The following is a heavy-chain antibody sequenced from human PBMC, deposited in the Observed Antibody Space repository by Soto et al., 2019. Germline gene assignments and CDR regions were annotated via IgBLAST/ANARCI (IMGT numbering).Heavy chain of an antibody. J-gene: IGHJ3*02. CDR2: ISSSSSYI. Sequence: GGSLRLSCAASGFTFSSYSMNWVRQAPGKGLEWVSSISSSSSYIYYADSVKGRFTISRDNAKNSLYLQMNSLRAEDTAVYYCARTPPGSPIISFRRHAFDIWGQGTMVTGSS. V-gene: IGHV3-21*01. CDR1: GFTFSSYS. D-gene: IGHD3-10*01. CDR3: ARTPPGSPIISFRRHAFDI.